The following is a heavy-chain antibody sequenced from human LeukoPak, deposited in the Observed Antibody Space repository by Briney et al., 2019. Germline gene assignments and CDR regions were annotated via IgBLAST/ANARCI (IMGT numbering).Heavy chain of an antibody. Sequence: GASVKVSCKASGYTFTGYYIHWVRQAPGQGLEWMGWINPNSGGTHYAQKFQGRVTMTRDTSISTAYMELTRLRSDDTAVYYCASQVTKSAFDFWGQGTLVTVSS. CDR3: ASQVTKSAFDF. D-gene: IGHD4-17*01. CDR1: GYTFTGYY. CDR2: INPNSGGT. J-gene: IGHJ3*01. V-gene: IGHV1-2*02.